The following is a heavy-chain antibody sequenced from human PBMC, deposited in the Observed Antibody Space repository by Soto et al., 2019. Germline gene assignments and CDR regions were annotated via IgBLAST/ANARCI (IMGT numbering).Heavy chain of an antibody. V-gene: IGHV3-64D*06. J-gene: IGHJ4*02. CDR2: ISSNGGST. D-gene: IGHD6-6*01. CDR3: GNPGSTSYSFDY. Sequence: EVQLVESGGGLVQPGGSLRLSCSASGFTFSSYAMHWVRQAPGKGLEYVSAISSNGGSTYYADSVKGRFTISRDNSKNRLYLQMTIRKAEDRAFYYCGNPGSTSYSFDYGAREPWSPSPQ. CDR1: GFTFSSYA.